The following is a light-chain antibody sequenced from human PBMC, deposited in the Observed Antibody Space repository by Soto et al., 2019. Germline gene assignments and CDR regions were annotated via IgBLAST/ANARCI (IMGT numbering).Light chain of an antibody. CDR2: WAS. CDR3: QQYSSTPFT. J-gene: IGKJ3*01. Sequence: DIVMTQSPDSLAVSLGERATINCKSSQSVLYSSTNKNYLAWYQQKPGQPPKLLIYWASTRESGVPDRFSGSGSGTDFTLTISSLQAEDVAVYYCQQYSSTPFTFGPGTKVDIK. CDR1: QSVLYSSTNKNY. V-gene: IGKV4-1*01.